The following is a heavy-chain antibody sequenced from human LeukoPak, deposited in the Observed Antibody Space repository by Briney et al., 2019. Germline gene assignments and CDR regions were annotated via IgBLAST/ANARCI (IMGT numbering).Heavy chain of an antibody. Sequence: ASVTVSCKTSGYSFTGYYMHWVRQAPGQGLEWMGWMNPNSGGTNYAQKFQGRVTMTRDTSINTAYMELSGLRFDDTAVYYCAREGLSSSTWHICDYWGQGTLVSVSS. J-gene: IGHJ4*02. CDR3: AREGLSSSTWHICDY. D-gene: IGHD6-13*01. V-gene: IGHV1-2*02. CDR2: MNPNSGGT. CDR1: GYSFTGYY.